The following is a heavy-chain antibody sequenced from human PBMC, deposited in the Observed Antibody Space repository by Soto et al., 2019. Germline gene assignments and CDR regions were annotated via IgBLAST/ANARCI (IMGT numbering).Heavy chain of an antibody. CDR1: GFTFSSYA. V-gene: IGHV3-23*01. J-gene: IGHJ6*02. Sequence: GGSLRLSCAASGFTFSSYAMSWVRQAPGKGLEWVSAISGSGGSTYYADSVKGRFTISRDNSKNTLYLQMNSLRAEDTAVYYCAKDTQPSSGSYYYYYYYGMDVWGQGTTVTVSS. CDR3: AKDTQPSSGSYYYYYYYGMDV. CDR2: ISGSGGST. D-gene: IGHD1-26*01.